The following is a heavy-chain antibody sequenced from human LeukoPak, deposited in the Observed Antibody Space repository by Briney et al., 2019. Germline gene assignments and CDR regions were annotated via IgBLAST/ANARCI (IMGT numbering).Heavy chain of an antibody. CDR2: IRYDGSNK. D-gene: IGHD1-26*01. V-gene: IGHV3-30*02. Sequence: GGSLRLSCAASGFTFSSYGMHWVRQAPGKGLEWVALIRYDGSNKYYGDSVKGRFTISRDNSKNTLYLQMNSLRAEDTAVYYCAKDPSGSYVPPFAFDIWGQGTMVTVSS. CDR3: AKDPSGSYVPPFAFDI. J-gene: IGHJ3*02. CDR1: GFTFSSYG.